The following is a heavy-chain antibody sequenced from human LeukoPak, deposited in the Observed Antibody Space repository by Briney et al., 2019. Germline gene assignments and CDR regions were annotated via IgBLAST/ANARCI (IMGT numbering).Heavy chain of an antibody. CDR3: ARGEAAGY. V-gene: IGHV3-7*01. CDR1: GFTFSDYY. J-gene: IGHJ4*02. Sequence: SGGSLRLSCAASGFTFSDYYMSWIRQAPGKGLEWVANIRRDGSEKYYVDSVQGRFTISRDNAKNSLYLQMNSLRAEDTAVYYCARGEAAGYWGQGTLVTVSS. CDR2: IRRDGSEK.